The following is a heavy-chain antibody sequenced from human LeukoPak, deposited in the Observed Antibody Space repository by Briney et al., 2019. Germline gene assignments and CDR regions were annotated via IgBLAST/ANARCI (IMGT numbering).Heavy chain of an antibody. D-gene: IGHD2-2*02. J-gene: IGHJ4*02. V-gene: IGHV4-38-2*01. CDR2: IYHSGST. CDR3: ARSPDCSSTSCYRGIYYFDY. Sequence: KPSETLSLTCAVSGYSISSGYYWGWIRQPPGKGLEWIGSIYHSGSTCYNPSLKSRVTISVDTSKNQFSLKLSSVTAADTAVYYCARSPDCSSTSCYRGIYYFDYWGQGTLVTVSS. CDR1: GYSISSGYY.